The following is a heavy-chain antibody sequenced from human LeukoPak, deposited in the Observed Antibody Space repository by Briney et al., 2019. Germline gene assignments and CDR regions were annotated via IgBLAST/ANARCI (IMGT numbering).Heavy chain of an antibody. D-gene: IGHD3-10*01. CDR2: IWYDGSNK. J-gene: IGHJ5*02. CDR3: ARHGGLWFGAANWFDP. CDR1: GFTFSSYG. V-gene: IGHV3-33*01. Sequence: GGSLRLSCAASGFTFSSYGMHWVRQAPGKGLEWVAVIWYDGSNKYYADSVRGRFTISRDNSKNTLYLQMNSLRAEDTAVYYCARHGGLWFGAANWFDPWGQGTLVTVSS.